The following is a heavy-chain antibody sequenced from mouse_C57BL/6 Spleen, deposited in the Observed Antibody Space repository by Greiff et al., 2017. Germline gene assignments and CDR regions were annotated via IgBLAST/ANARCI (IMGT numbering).Heavy chain of an antibody. CDR1: GFTFSDFY. V-gene: IGHV7-1*01. CDR2: SRNKGNDYTT. CDR3: ARYEVYPREMDY. D-gene: IGHD2-1*01. Sequence: EVKLVESGGGLVQSGRSLRLSCATSGFTFSDFYMEWVRQAPGKGLEWIAASRNKGNDYTTEYSAAVKGRFIVSRDTSQSILYLQMNALTAEDTAVYDCARYEVYPREMDYWGQGTSVTVSS. J-gene: IGHJ4*01.